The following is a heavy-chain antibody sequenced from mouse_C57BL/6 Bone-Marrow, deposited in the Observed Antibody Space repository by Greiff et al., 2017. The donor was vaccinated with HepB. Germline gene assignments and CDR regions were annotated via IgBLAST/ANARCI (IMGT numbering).Heavy chain of an antibody. D-gene: IGHD1-1*01. Sequence: QVQLQQPGAELVKPGASVKLSCKASGYTFTSYWMQWVKQRPGQGLEWIGEIDPSDSYTNYNQKFKGKATLTVDTSSSTAYMQLSSLTSEDSAVYYCANYYGSIPGYFDVWGTGTTVTVSS. J-gene: IGHJ1*03. V-gene: IGHV1-50*01. CDR2: IDPSDSYT. CDR3: ANYYGSIPGYFDV. CDR1: GYTFTSYW.